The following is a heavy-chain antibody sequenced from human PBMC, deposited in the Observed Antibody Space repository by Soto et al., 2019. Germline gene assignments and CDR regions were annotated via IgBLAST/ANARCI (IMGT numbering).Heavy chain of an antibody. CDR1: GYTFTSNW. CDR2: FDPEDGET. J-gene: IGHJ4*02. D-gene: IGHD5-18*01. V-gene: IGHV1-24*01. CDR3: ATLAAMAFDY. Sequence: ASVKLSCKASGYTFTSNWMHWGRQAPGKGLEWMGGFDPEDGETIYAQKFQGRVTMTEDTSTDTAYMELSSLRSEDTAVYYCATLAAMAFDYWGQGTLVTVSS.